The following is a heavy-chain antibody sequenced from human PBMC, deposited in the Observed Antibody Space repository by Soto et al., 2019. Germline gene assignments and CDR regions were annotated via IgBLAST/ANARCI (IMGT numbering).Heavy chain of an antibody. CDR3: TRDQDDPPYYYYMDV. J-gene: IGHJ6*03. V-gene: IGHV3-49*03. CDR1: GFTFGDYA. CDR2: IRSKAYGGTT. Sequence: GGSLRLSCTASGFTFGDYAMSWFRQAPGKGLEWVGFIRSKAYGGTTEYAASVKGRFTISRDDSKSIAYLQMNSLKTEDTAVYYCTRDQDDPPYYYYMDVWGKGTTVTVSS.